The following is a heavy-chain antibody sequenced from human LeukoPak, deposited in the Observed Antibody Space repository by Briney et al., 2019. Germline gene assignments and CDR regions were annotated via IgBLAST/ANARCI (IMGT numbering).Heavy chain of an antibody. V-gene: IGHV4-31*03. CDR1: GGSISSGGYY. Sequence: SETLSLTCTVSGGSISSGGYYWSWIRQHPGKGLEWIGYIYYSGSTYYNPSLKSRVTISVDTSKNQFSLKLSSVTAADTAVYYCARAPYSSSSARHIDYWGQGTLITVSS. CDR2: IYYSGST. J-gene: IGHJ4*02. D-gene: IGHD6-6*01. CDR3: ARAPYSSSSARHIDY.